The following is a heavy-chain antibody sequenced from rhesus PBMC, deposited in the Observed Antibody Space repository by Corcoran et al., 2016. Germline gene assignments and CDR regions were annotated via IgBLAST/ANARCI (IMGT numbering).Heavy chain of an antibody. CDR3: AKSPIAAAGLNY. V-gene: IGHV5-20*01. Sequence: EVQLVQSGAEVKRPGESLKISCKTSGYSFTSYWISWVRQVPWKGLGWMGAIDPSDSDSSDNPSFQGQVTNSADKSISTAYLQWSRLKASGTATYYCAKSPIAAAGLNYWGQGVLVTVSS. D-gene: IGHD6S26*01. CDR2: IDPSDSDS. CDR1: GYSFTSYW. J-gene: IGHJ4*01.